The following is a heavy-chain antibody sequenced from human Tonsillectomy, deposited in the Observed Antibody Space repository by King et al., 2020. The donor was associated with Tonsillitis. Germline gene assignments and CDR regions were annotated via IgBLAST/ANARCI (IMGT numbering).Heavy chain of an antibody. J-gene: IGHJ3*02. Sequence: VQLVESGAEVKKPGASVKVSCKASGYTFTSYDINWVRQATGQGLEWMGCMNPNSGNTGYAQKFQGRVTMTRNTSISTAYMELCSLRAEDTAVYYCARGNGRRWFGQRPFDIWGQGTMVTVSS. D-gene: IGHD3-10*01. CDR1: GYTFTSYD. CDR2: MNPNSGNT. V-gene: IGHV1-8*01. CDR3: ARGNGRRWFGQRPFDI.